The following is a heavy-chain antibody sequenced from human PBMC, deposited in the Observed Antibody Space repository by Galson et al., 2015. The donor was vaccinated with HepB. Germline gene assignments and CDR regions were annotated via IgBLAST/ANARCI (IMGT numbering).Heavy chain of an antibody. J-gene: IGHJ6*02. CDR2: ISAYNGNT. V-gene: IGHV1-18*04. Sequence: SVKVSCKASGYTFTSYGISWVRQAPGQGLEWMGWISAYNGNTNYAQKLQGRVTMTTDTSTSTAYMELRSLRSDDTAVYYCARNDWGYSGYYETYYYGMDVWGQGTTVTVSS. CDR3: ARNDWGYSGYYETYYYGMDV. D-gene: IGHD3-22*01. CDR1: GYTFTSYG.